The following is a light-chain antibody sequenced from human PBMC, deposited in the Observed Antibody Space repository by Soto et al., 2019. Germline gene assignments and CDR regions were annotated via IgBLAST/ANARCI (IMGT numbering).Light chain of an antibody. Sequence: EIVLTQSPGTLSLSPGERATLSCRASQSVGSNYLARYQRHPGQAPVLRIYCASNRATGIPNRFSGSGSGTDSTLTISRLEPEDVIVYCCQQYGSSPPTFGLAPTVEI. J-gene: IGKJ1*01. V-gene: IGKV3-20*01. CDR3: QQYGSSPPT. CDR1: QSVGSNY. CDR2: CAS.